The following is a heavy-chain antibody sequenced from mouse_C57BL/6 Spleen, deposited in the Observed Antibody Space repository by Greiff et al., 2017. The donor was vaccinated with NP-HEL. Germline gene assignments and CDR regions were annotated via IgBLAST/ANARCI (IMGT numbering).Heavy chain of an antibody. Sequence: VQLQQPGAELVKPGASVKLSCKASGYTFTSYWMHWVKQRPGQGLEWIGMIHPNSGSSNYNEKFKSKATLTVDKSSSTAYMQLSSLTSEDSAVYYCARSHYYAMDYWGQGTSVTVSS. CDR2: IHPNSGSS. V-gene: IGHV1-64*01. CDR1: GYTFTSYW. J-gene: IGHJ4*01. CDR3: ARSHYYAMDY.